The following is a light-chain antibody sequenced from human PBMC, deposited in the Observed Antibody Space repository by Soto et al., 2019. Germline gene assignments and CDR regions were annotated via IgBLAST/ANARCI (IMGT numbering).Light chain of an antibody. V-gene: IGKV3-15*01. CDR3: QQSSNWPRT. CDR1: QFVSNS. J-gene: IGKJ1*01. CDR2: GAS. Sequence: EIVLTQSPGTLSLSPGERVTLSCRASQFVSNSLAWYQQRPGQPPRLLIYGASTRAAGISERFSGSGSGTEFTLTISSLRSEDFAVYYCQQSSNWPRTFGQGTKVDIK.